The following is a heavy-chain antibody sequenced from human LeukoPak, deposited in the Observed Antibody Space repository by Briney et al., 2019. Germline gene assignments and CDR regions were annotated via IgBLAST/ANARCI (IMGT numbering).Heavy chain of an antibody. V-gene: IGHV3-23*01. CDR1: GFTFSSYA. CDR3: AKDGVPYQLLIDY. D-gene: IGHD2-2*01. J-gene: IGHJ4*02. CDR2: ISGSGGST. Sequence: GGSLRLPCAASGFTFSSYAMSWVRQAAGKGLEWVSAISGSGGSTYYADSVKGRFTISRDNSKNTLYLQMNSLRAEDTAVYYCAKDGVPYQLLIDYWGQGTLVTVSS.